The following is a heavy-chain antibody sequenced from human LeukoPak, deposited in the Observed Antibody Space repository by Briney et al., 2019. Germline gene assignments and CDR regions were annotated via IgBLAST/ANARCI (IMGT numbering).Heavy chain of an antibody. CDR1: GFIFSRAW. CDR2: IKSKTFAETT. V-gene: IGHV3-15*01. CDR3: STDWYIR. J-gene: IGHJ4*02. Sequence: GGSLRLSCAASGFIFSRAWMSWVRQAPGKGLEGVGRIKSKTFAETTDYAAPVKGRFTISRDDSENTLYLQMNSLKTDDTAVYFCSTDWYIRWGRGTLVTVSS. D-gene: IGHD1-14*01.